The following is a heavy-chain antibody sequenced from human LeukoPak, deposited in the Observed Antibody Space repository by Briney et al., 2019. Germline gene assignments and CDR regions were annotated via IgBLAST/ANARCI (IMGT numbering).Heavy chain of an antibody. CDR2: VSAGGTT. Sequence: SEALSLTCTVSGDSISPYYWSWIRQSAEKGLQWIGRVSAGGTTDYNPSLKSRVTISVDTSKNQFSLKLSSVTAADTAVYYCARGLTPDYWGQGTLVTVSS. D-gene: IGHD2-8*01. J-gene: IGHJ4*02. CDR1: GDSISPYY. CDR3: ARGLTPDY. V-gene: IGHV4-4*07.